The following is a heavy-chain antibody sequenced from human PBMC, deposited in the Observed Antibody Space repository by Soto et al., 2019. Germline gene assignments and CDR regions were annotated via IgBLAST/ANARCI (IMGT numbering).Heavy chain of an antibody. J-gene: IGHJ6*02. Sequence: SSVKVSCKASGGTFSSYAISWVRQAPGQGLEWMGGIIPILGIANYAQKFQGRVTITADKSTSTAYMELSSLRFEDTDVYYCARDLLRRTPYYCGMDVWGQGNTVTVSS. CDR1: GGTFSSYA. V-gene: IGHV1-69*10. CDR3: ARDLLRRTPYYCGMDV. D-gene: IGHD1-7*01. CDR2: IIPILGIA.